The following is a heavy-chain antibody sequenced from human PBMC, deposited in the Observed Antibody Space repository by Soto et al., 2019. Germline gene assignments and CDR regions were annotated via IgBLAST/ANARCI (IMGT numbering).Heavy chain of an antibody. D-gene: IGHD3-16*01. CDR2: ISYDGSNK. V-gene: IGHV3-30-3*01. CDR1: GFTFSSYA. CDR3: ARVGVFPERGEVYYGMDV. Sequence: PGGSLRLSCAASGFTFSSYAMHWVRQAPGKGLEWVAVISYDGSNKYYADSVKGRFTISRDNSKNTLYLQMNSLRAEDTAVYYCARVGVFPERGEVYYGMDVWGQGTTVTVSS. J-gene: IGHJ6*02.